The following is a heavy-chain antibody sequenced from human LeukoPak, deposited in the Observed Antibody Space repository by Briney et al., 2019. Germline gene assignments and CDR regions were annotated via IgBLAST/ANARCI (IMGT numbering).Heavy chain of an antibody. V-gene: IGHV3-74*01. D-gene: IGHD3-22*01. CDR3: ARLYYDSSGNKFDY. Sequence: GGSLRLSCAASGFTFSSYWMHWVRKAPGKGLGWFSRINSDGSSTSYADSVKGRFTISRDNAKNTLYLQMNSLRAEDTAVYYCARLYYDSSGNKFDYWGQGTLVTVSS. CDR2: INSDGSST. CDR1: GFTFSSYW. J-gene: IGHJ4*02.